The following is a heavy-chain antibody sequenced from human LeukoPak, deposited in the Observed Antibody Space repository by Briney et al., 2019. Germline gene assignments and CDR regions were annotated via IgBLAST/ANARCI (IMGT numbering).Heavy chain of an antibody. J-gene: IGHJ4*02. D-gene: IGHD3-10*01. CDR3: TRDVGVGRFGEFDFDY. CDR1: GGSISSGNYY. Sequence: SSQTLSLTCTVSGGSISSGNYYWSWIRQPVGKGLEWIGRIYSSDSTNYNPSLESRVTISVDTSKNQFSLKLSSVTAADTAVYYCTRDVGVGRFGEFDFDYWGQGTLVTVSS. CDR2: IYSSDST. V-gene: IGHV4-61*02.